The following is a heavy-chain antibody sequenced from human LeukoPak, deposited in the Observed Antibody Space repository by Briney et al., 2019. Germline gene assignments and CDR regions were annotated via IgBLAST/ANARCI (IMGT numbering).Heavy chain of an antibody. CDR3: AKDDDWGRFNH. D-gene: IGHD3-16*01. Sequence: VGTLRLSSAASGFSFRSHGMNSVRQAPGKGLEWVSGISPRGDITYYKESVRGRFTISRDNFKNTVSLKLNSLRAEDTAMYYCAKDDDWGRFNHWGQGTLVTVSS. CDR2: ISPRGDIT. V-gene: IGHV3-23*01. CDR1: GFSFRSHG. J-gene: IGHJ1*01.